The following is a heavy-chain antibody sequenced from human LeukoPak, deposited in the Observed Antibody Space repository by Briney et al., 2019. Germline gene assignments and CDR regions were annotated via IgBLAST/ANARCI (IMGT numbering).Heavy chain of an antibody. CDR1: GGSISSYY. CDR2: IYYSGST. J-gene: IGHJ4*02. CDR3: ARVGYCSSTSCYLFDY. D-gene: IGHD2-2*01. V-gene: IGHV4-59*01. Sequence: SETLSLTCTVSGGSISSYYWSWIRQPPGKGLEWIGYIYYSGSTNYNPSLKSRVTISVDTSKNQFSLKLSSVTAADTAVYYRARVGYCSSTSCYLFDYWGQGTLVTVSS.